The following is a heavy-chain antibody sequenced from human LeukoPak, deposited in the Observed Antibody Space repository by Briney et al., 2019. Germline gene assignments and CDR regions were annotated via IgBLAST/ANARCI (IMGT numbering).Heavy chain of an antibody. J-gene: IGHJ3*01. D-gene: IGHD3-3*01. CDR3: AREKSGYPSSHAFDL. CDR1: GFTFSSYA. Sequence: GGSLRLSCAASGFTFSSYAMSWVRQAPGKGLEWVSSMSSSGSHIRYADSMKGRFTISRDNAKNSLYLQMNSLRAEDTAVYYCAREKSGYPSSHAFDLWGQGTMVTVSS. V-gene: IGHV3-21*04. CDR2: MSSSGSHI.